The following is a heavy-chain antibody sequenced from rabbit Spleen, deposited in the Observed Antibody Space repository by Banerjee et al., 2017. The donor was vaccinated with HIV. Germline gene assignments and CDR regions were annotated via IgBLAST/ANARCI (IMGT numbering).Heavy chain of an antibody. CDR1: GFSFSYSSY. CDR3: ARDTSSTFSSYGMDL. Sequence: QSLEESGGGLVQPEGSLTLTCSTSGFSFSYSSYMCWVRQAPGKGLEWVACIDAGSSGFTYFANWAKGRFTVSKTSSTTVTLQMPRLTAADTATYFCARDTSSTFSSYGMDLWGPGTLVTVS. J-gene: IGHJ6*01. V-gene: IGHV1S40*01. D-gene: IGHD1-1*01. CDR2: IDAGSSGFT.